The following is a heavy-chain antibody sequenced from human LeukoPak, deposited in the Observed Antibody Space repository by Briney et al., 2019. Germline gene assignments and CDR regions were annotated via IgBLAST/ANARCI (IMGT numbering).Heavy chain of an antibody. CDR1: GGSFSGYY. Sequence: SETLSLTCAVYGGSFSGYYWSWIRQPPGKGLEWIGEINHSGSTNYNPSLKSRVTISVDTSKNQFSLKLNSVTAADTAVYYCAREYSSSEDYFDYWGQGTLVTVSS. D-gene: IGHD6-6*01. J-gene: IGHJ4*02. V-gene: IGHV4-34*01. CDR2: INHSGST. CDR3: AREYSSSEDYFDY.